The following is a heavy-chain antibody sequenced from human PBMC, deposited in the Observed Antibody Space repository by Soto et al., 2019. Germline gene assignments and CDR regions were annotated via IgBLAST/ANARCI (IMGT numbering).Heavy chain of an antibody. CDR2: ISSTGDNI. Sequence: EVQLVESGGGLVQPGGSLRLSSAASALTFSTYSMNWVRQAPGRGLEWVSYISSTGDNIYYADSVKGRFTISRDNAKNSLYLQMNSLRVDDTAVYYCARSRWDYWGQGTLVTVSS. J-gene: IGHJ4*02. V-gene: IGHV3-48*01. CDR1: ALTFSTYS. CDR3: ARSRWDY. D-gene: IGHD2-15*01.